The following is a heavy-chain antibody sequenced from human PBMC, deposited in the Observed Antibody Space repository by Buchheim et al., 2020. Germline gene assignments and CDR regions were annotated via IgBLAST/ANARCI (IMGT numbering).Heavy chain of an antibody. CDR3: ARDGISSTSRTFDYYYYGMDV. CDR2: INSDGSST. D-gene: IGHD2-2*01. V-gene: IGHV3-74*01. CDR1: GFTFSSYW. Sequence: EVQLVESGGGLVQPGGSLRLSCTASGFTFSSYWMHWVRQAPGKGLVWVSRINSDGSSTSYADSVKGRFTISRDNAKNTLYLQMTSLRAEDTAVYYCARDGISSTSRTFDYYYYGMDVWGQGTT. J-gene: IGHJ6*02.